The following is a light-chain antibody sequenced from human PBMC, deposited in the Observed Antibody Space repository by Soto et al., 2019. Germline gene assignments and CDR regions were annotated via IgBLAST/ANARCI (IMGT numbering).Light chain of an antibody. CDR1: QYINTR. V-gene: IGKV3-11*01. CDR2: QTS. Sequence: EIVLTQSPATLASFPGDRVTLSCRASQYINTRLAWYQHRPGQAPRLLIYQTSIRAAGIPARFSGSGSGTDFTLTISSLEPEDFAVYYCQQRSYWITFGQGTRLEIK. J-gene: IGKJ5*01. CDR3: QQRSYWIT.